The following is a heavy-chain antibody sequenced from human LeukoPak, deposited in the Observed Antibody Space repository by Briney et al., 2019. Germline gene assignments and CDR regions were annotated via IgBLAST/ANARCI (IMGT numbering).Heavy chain of an antibody. CDR2: IYYTGTT. J-gene: IGHJ5*02. CDR1: GGSISSSLYH. Sequence: SETLSLTCTVFGGSISSSLYHWGWIRQSPGKNLEWLGSIYYTGTTHYNPSLKSRVTISVDTSKNQFSLNLSSVTAADTAVYYCARQEIGLRSFDPWGQGTLVTVSS. V-gene: IGHV4-39*01. D-gene: IGHD3/OR15-3a*01. CDR3: ARQEIGLRSFDP.